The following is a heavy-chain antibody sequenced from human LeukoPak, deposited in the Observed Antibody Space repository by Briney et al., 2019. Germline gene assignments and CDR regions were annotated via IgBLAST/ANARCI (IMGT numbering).Heavy chain of an antibody. J-gene: IGHJ4*02. CDR3: VRLRRNSDSSGYYYYYDY. V-gene: IGHV3-21*01. Sequence: GGSLTLSCAASQFTSSSYSMNWVRQAPGKGLEWVSSINRGATHIYYADSLRGRFIISRDDAKNSLYLQMNSLRAEGTAVYYCVRLRRNSDSSGYYYYYDYWGQGTLVTVSS. CDR1: QFTSSSYS. D-gene: IGHD3-22*01. CDR2: INRGATHI.